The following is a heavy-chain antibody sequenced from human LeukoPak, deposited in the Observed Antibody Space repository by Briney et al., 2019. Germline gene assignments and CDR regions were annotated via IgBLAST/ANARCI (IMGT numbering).Heavy chain of an antibody. CDR1: GFTFGSYW. CDR2: INTDGSST. V-gene: IGHV3-74*01. CDR3: ASLAPMVVPAAINWVFDP. Sequence: GGSLRLSCAASGFTFGSYWMHWVRQAPGKGLVWVSRINTDGSSTSYADSVKGRFTISRDNAKNTLYLQMNSLRAEDTAVYYCASLAPMVVPAAINWVFDPWGQGTLDTVSS. J-gene: IGHJ5*02. D-gene: IGHD2-2*01.